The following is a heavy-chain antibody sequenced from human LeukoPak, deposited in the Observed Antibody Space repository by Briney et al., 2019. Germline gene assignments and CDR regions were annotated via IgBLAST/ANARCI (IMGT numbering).Heavy chain of an antibody. J-gene: IGHJ6*03. Sequence: SETLSLTYTVSGDSIRSSRYYWGWIRQTPGKGLEWIGSIYYSGSTYYNPSLKSRVTISVDTSKKQFSLKLSSVTAADTAVYYCARTGGSFYYYYYMDVWAKGTTVTVSS. V-gene: IGHV4-39*07. D-gene: IGHD1-26*01. CDR1: GDSIRSSRYY. CDR3: ARTGGSFYYYYYMDV. CDR2: IYYSGST.